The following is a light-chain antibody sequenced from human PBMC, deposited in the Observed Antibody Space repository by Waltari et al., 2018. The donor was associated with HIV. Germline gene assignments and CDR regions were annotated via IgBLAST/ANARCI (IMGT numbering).Light chain of an antibody. CDR1: SGHTNYA. CDR2: LSTNGSH. J-gene: IGLJ2*01. CDR3: QTWGTGIVV. V-gene: IGLV4-69*01. Sequence: QVVLTQSPSASASLGASVKLTCTLSSGHTNYAIAWHQQQPEKGPRYLMRLSTNGSHTKGDGIPDRFSGSSSGAERYLPISSLQSEDEADYYCQTWGTGIVVFGGGTKLTVL.